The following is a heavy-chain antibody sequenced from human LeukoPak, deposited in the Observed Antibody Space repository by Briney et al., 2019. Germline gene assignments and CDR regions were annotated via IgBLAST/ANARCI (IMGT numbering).Heavy chain of an antibody. V-gene: IGHV3-43*02. D-gene: IGHD1-14*01. J-gene: IGHJ4*02. Sequence: GGSLRLSCAASGFSFDDYAMHWVRQTPGQGLEWVSLVTGDGGSTYYADSVKGRFTISRDNRGNSLYLQMNSLTTEDTAFYYCARTGNFDHWGQGALVTVSS. CDR1: GFSFDDYA. CDR2: VTGDGGST. CDR3: ARTGNFDH.